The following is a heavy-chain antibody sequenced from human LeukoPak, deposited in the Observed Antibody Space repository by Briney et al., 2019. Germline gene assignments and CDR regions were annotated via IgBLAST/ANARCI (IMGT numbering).Heavy chain of an antibody. CDR1: GYTFTGYY. CDR3: ARTIAAAVNWFDP. V-gene: IGHV1-2*02. D-gene: IGHD6-13*01. Sequence: ASVKVSCKASGYTFTGYYMRRVRQAPGQGLEWMGWINPNSGGTNYAQKFQGRVTMTRDTSISTAYMELSRLRSDDTAVYYCARTIAAAVNWFDPWGQGTLVTVSS. J-gene: IGHJ5*02. CDR2: INPNSGGT.